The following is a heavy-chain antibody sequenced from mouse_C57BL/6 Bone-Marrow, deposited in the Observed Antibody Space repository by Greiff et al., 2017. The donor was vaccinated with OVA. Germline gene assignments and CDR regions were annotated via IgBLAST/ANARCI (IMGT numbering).Heavy chain of an antibody. CDR3: ARRRWLLFYAMDY. CDR2: IDPSDSYT. CDR1: GYTFTSYW. D-gene: IGHD2-3*01. Sequence: VQLPQPGAELVMPGASVKLSCKASGYTFTSYWMHWVKQRPGQGLEWIGEIDPSDSYTNYNQKFKGKSTLTVYKSSSTAYIQLSSLTSEDSAVYYCARRRWLLFYAMDYWGQGTSVTVSS. V-gene: IGHV1-69*01. J-gene: IGHJ4*01.